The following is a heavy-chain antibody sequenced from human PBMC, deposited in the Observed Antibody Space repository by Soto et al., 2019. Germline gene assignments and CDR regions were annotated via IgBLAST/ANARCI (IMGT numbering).Heavy chain of an antibody. V-gene: IGHV1-18*01. D-gene: IGHD2-15*01. CDR3: ARDLGCSGGSCYSATYNWFDP. Sequence: ASVKVSCKASGYTSTSYGISWVRQAPGQGLEWMGWISAYNGNTNYAQKLQGRVTMTTDTPTSTAYMELRSLRSDDTAVYYCARDLGCSGGSCYSATYNWFDPWGQGTLVTVSS. J-gene: IGHJ5*02. CDR1: GYTSTSYG. CDR2: ISAYNGNT.